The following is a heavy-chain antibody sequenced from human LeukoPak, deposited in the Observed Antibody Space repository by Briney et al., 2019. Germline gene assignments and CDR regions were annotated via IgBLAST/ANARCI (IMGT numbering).Heavy chain of an antibody. J-gene: IGHJ4*02. CDR1: GFTFSSYS. V-gene: IGHV3-21*01. Sequence: GGSLRLSCAASGFTFSSYSMNWVRQAPGKGLEWVSSISSSSSYIYYADSVKGRFTISRDNAKNSLYLQMNSLRAEDTAVYYCARDKVVVIAYVDYWGQGTLVTVSS. CDR3: ARDKVVVIAYVDY. CDR2: ISSSSSYI. D-gene: IGHD2-21*01.